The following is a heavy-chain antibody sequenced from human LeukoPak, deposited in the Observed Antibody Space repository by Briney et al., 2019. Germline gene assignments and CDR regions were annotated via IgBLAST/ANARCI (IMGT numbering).Heavy chain of an antibody. Sequence: SVKVSCKASGGTFSSYAISWVRQAPGQGLEWMGRIIPIFGTANYAQKFQGRVTITTDESTSTAYMELSSLRSEDTAVYYCVRGTYYYDSSGYYYWFDPWGQGTLVTVSS. CDR1: GGTFSSYA. CDR3: VRGTYYYDSSGYYYWFDP. J-gene: IGHJ5*02. D-gene: IGHD3-22*01. V-gene: IGHV1-69*05. CDR2: IIPIFGTA.